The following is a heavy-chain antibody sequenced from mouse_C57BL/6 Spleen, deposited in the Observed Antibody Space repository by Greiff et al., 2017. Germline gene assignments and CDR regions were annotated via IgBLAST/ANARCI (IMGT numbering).Heavy chain of an antibody. CDR2: INYDGSST. D-gene: IGHD1-1*01. Sequence: EVQLVESEGGLVQPGSSMKLSCTASGFTFSDYYMAWVRQVPEKGLEWVANINYDGSSTYYLDSLKSRFIISRDNAKNILYLQMSSLKSEDTATYYCAREGSEGFDYWGQGTTLTVSS. CDR3: AREGSEGFDY. CDR1: GFTFSDYY. J-gene: IGHJ2*01. V-gene: IGHV5-16*01.